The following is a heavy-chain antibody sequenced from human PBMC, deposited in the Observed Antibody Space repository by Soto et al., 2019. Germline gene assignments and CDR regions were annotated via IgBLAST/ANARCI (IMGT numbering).Heavy chain of an antibody. D-gene: IGHD6-13*01. CDR1: GFTFSSYG. J-gene: IGHJ6*02. CDR2: IWYDGSNK. V-gene: IGHV3-33*01. CDR3: ARDPMGSSWFFWVGDSPPYKYGMDV. Sequence: PGGSLRLSCAASGFTFSSYGMHWVRQAPGKGLEWVAVIWYDGSNKYYADSVKGRFTISRDNSKNTLYLQMNSLRAEDTAVYYCARDPMGSSWFFWVGDSPPYKYGMDVWGQGTTVTVSS.